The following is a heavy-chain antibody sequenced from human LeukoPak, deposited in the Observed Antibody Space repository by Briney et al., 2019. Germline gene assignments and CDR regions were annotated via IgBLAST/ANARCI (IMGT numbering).Heavy chain of an antibody. V-gene: IGHV4-59*01. CDR3: ARVMRYGDYSRWFDP. CDR1: GGSISSYY. J-gene: IGHJ5*02. D-gene: IGHD4-17*01. Sequence: SETLSLTCTVSGGSISSYYWSWIRQPPGKGLEWIGYIYYSGSTNYNPSLKSRVTIPVDTSKHQFSLKLSSVTAADTAVYYCARVMRYGDYSRWFDPWGQGTLVTVSS. CDR2: IYYSGST.